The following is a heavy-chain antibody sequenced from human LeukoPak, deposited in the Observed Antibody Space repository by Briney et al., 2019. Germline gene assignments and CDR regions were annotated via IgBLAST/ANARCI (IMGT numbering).Heavy chain of an antibody. CDR3: ARDSYSYGYGGFDY. D-gene: IGHD5-18*01. V-gene: IGHV4-30-4*01. J-gene: IGHJ4*02. CDR2: IYSTGNT. CDR1: GGSISSGDRY. Sequence: SQTLSLTCTVSGGSISSGDRYWSWIRQSPGKGLEWIGYIYSTGNTYYNPSLKSRVIISVDTSKNQFSLEFNSVTAADTAVYYYARDSYSYGYGGFDYWGQGSLVTVSS.